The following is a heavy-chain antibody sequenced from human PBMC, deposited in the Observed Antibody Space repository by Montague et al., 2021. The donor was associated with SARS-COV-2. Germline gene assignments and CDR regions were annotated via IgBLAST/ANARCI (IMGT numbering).Heavy chain of an antibody. CDR2: TYYRSKWYN. CDR1: GDSVSSNIAA. CDR3: TQERGPGRTTWHYFDY. J-gene: IGHJ4*02. V-gene: IGHV6-1*01. Sequence: CAISGDSVSSNIAAWNWIRQSPSRHLEWLGRTYYRSKWYNDYAVSVRSRITISPDTSKNQFSLQLNSVTPEDTAVYYCTQERGPGRTTWHYFDYWGQGTLVTVSS. D-gene: IGHD1-14*01.